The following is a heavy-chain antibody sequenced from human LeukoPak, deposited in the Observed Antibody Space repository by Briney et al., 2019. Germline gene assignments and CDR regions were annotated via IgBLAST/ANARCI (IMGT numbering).Heavy chain of an antibody. D-gene: IGHD6-6*01. Sequence: SVKVSCKASGGTLSSYAISWVRQAPGQGLEWMGGIIPIFGTANYAQKFQGRVTITTDESTSTAYMELSSLRSEDTAVYYCARWERHSSSLWYYFDYWGQGTLVTVSS. CDR1: GGTLSSYA. CDR3: ARWERHSSSLWYYFDY. CDR2: IIPIFGTA. V-gene: IGHV1-69*05. J-gene: IGHJ4*02.